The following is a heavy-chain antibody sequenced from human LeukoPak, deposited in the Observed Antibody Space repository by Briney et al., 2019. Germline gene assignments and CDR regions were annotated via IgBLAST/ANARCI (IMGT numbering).Heavy chain of an antibody. Sequence: ASVKVSCKASGYTFTGYYMHWVRQAPGQGLEWMGWINPNSGGTNYAQKFQGRVTMTRDTSISTAYMELSRLRSDDTAVYYCARDGGPFYYYYYYMDVWGKGTTVTVSS. CDR2: INPNSGGT. CDR1: GYTFTGYY. CDR3: ARDGGPFYYYYYYMDV. V-gene: IGHV1-2*02. D-gene: IGHD3-16*01. J-gene: IGHJ6*03.